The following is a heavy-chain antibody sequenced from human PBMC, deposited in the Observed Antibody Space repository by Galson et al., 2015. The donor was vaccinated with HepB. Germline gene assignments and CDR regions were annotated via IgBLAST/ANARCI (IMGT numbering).Heavy chain of an antibody. CDR1: GFIFDDYA. J-gene: IGHJ4*02. CDR2: ISWNSGKI. D-gene: IGHD5-18*01. CDR3: AKYSTYGYSEGHFDY. V-gene: IGHV3-9*01. Sequence: SLRLSCAASGFIFDDYAMGWVRQAPGKGLEWVSGISWNSGKIGYADSVKGRFTISRDNAKHSLYLQMNSLRAEDTAFYYCAKYSTYGYSEGHFDYWGQGTLVTVSS.